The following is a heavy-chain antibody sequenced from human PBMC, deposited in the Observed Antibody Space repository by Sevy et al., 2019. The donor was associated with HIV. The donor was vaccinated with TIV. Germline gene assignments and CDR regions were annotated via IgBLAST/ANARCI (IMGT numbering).Heavy chain of an antibody. V-gene: IGHV3-13*01. Sequence: GGSLRLSCAASGFTFSSYDMHWVRQATGKGLEWVSAIGTAGDTYYPGSVKGRFTISRENSTNSLYLQMNSLRGGDTAVYYCARGVHDDGDNGVVWNLDYGAQGTRGTVSS. D-gene: IGHD4-17*01. J-gene: IGHJ4*02. CDR1: GFTFSSYD. CDR3: ARGVHDDGDNGVVWNLDY. CDR2: IGTAGDT.